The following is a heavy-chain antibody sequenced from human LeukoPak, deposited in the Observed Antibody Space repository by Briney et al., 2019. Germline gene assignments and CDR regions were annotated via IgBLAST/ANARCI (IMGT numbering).Heavy chain of an antibody. CDR1: GGTFSSYA. CDR2: VIPIFGTA. J-gene: IGHJ5*02. V-gene: IGHV1-69*05. D-gene: IGHD6-6*01. CDR3: AGSPPGWDSSDEKYNWFDP. Sequence: GASVKVSCKASGGTFSSYAISWVRQAPGQGLEWMGGVIPIFGTANYAQKFQGRVTITTDESTSTAYMELSSLRSEDTAVYYCAGSPPGWDSSDEKYNWFDPWGQGTLVTVSS.